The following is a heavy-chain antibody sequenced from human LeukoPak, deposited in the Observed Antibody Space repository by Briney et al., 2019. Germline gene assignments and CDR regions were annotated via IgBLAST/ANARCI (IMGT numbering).Heavy chain of an antibody. D-gene: IGHD4-17*01. CDR2: ISGSGVST. CDR1: GFTFSDYA. V-gene: IGHV3-23*01. Sequence: GGSLRLSCAASGFTFSDYAVSWVRQALGKGLKWVSVISGSGVSTYNADSVKGRFTISRDNSKNTLYLQMNSLRAEDTAVYYCAKSVESAVTTNPYFDYWGQGILVTVSS. CDR3: AKSVESAVTTNPYFDY. J-gene: IGHJ4*02.